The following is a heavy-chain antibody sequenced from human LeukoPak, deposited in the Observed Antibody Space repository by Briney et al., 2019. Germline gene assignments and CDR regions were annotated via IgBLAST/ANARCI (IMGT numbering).Heavy chain of an antibody. D-gene: IGHD3-10*01. CDR3: ERDRPSLLWFGELSGWFDP. CDR1: GCTFSSYW. J-gene: IGHJ5*02. V-gene: IGHV3-74*01. CDR2: INKYGSST. Sequence: PGGSLRLSCAASGCTFSSYWMHWVRQAPGKGLVGVSRINKYGSSTIYAYSVKGRFTISRDNATNTLSLQMHSLRPEDTAVSYCERDRPSLLWFGELSGWFDPWGQGTLVTVSS.